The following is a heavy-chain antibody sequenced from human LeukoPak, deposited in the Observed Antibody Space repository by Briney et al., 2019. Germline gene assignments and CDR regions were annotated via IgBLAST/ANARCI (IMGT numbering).Heavy chain of an antibody. CDR3: ARGYYDFWSGYYDGAGYMDV. D-gene: IGHD3-3*01. CDR2: ISSSSTYI. Sequence: GGSLRLSCAASGFTFNSYTMNWVRQAPGKGLEWVSSISSSSTYIYYADSEKGRFTISRDNAKNSLYLQMNSLRAEDTAVYYCARGYYDFWSGYYDGAGYMDVWGKGTTVIVSS. V-gene: IGHV3-21*01. J-gene: IGHJ6*03. CDR1: GFTFNSYT.